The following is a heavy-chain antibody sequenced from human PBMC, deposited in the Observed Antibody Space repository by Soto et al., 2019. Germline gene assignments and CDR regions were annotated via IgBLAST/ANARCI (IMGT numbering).Heavy chain of an antibody. CDR1: GGSISSSSYY. Sequence: SETLSLTCTVSGGSISSSSYYWGWIRQPPGKGLEWIGSIYYSGSTYYNPSLKSRVTISVDTSKNQFSLKLSSVTAADTAVYYCASGSRYCSSTSCYVSQIQIDYWGQGTLVTVSS. CDR3: ASGSRYCSSTSCYVSQIQIDY. J-gene: IGHJ4*02. D-gene: IGHD2-2*01. V-gene: IGHV4-39*01. CDR2: IYYSGST.